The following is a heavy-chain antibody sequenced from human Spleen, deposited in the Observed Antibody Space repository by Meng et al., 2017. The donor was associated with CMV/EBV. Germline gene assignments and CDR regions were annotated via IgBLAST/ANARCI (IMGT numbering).Heavy chain of an antibody. Sequence: ASVKVSCKASGYSFSSHDINWVRQATGQGLEWMGWMNPKNGDTGYPSRFQGRVTITRDTSTDTAYMELSSLRSEDTAVYYCAREHDCSSTSCYPYYYYGMDVWGQGTTVTVSS. D-gene: IGHD2-2*01. CDR2: MNPKNGDT. CDR1: GYSFSSHD. V-gene: IGHV1-8*01. CDR3: AREHDCSSTSCYPYYYYGMDV. J-gene: IGHJ6*02.